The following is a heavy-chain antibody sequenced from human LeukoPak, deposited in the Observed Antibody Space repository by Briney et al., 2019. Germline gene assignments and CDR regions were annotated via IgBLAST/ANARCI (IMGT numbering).Heavy chain of an antibody. D-gene: IGHD1-26*01. CDR1: GFTFSSYG. CDR2: ISHDGSNK. Sequence: GGSLRLSCATSGFTFSSYGMHWVRQAPGKGLEWVAVISHDGSNKYYADSVKGRFTISRDNSKNTLYLQMNSLRAEDTAVYYCAKASLVGATTLSSYFQHWGQGTLVTVSS. CDR3: AKASLVGATTLSSYFQH. V-gene: IGHV3-30*18. J-gene: IGHJ1*01.